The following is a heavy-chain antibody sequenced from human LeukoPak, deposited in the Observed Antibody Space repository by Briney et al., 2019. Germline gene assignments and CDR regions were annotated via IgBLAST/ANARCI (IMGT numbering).Heavy chain of an antibody. D-gene: IGHD2-15*01. CDR3: ARDGRRCSGDSCYSYFGY. Sequence: GASVKVSCKASGYTYTDYFMFWVRQAPGQGLELMGWINPNSGGTNFAQKFQGRVTMTRDTSISTAYMELSSLRSDDTAVYYCARDGRRCSGDSCYSYFGYWGQGTLVTVSS. V-gene: IGHV1-2*02. J-gene: IGHJ4*02. CDR1: GYTYTDYF. CDR2: INPNSGGT.